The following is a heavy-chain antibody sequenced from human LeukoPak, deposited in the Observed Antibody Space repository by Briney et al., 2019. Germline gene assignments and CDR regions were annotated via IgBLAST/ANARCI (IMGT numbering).Heavy chain of an antibody. J-gene: IGHJ4*02. CDR2: INPKNGGT. D-gene: IGHD3-9*01. V-gene: IGHV1-2*02. CDR1: GYTFSDYF. Sequence: ASVKVSCKASGYTFSDYFIHWVRQAPVQGLEWMGCINPKNGGTNYAQNFQGRVTMTRDTSISTAYMELSSLTSVDTAVYYCTRGILPDWGQGTLVTASS. CDR3: TRGILPD.